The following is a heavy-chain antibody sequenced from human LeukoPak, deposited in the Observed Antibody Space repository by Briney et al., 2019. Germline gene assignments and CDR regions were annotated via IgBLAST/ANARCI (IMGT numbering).Heavy chain of an antibody. CDR3: ARSLYSSGYHVDY. D-gene: IGHD6-25*01. CDR2: INHSGST. Sequence: SETLSLTCAVYGGSFSGYYWSWIRQPPGKGLEWIGEINHSGSTNYNPSLKSRVTISVDTSKNQFSLKLSSVTAADTAVYYCARSLYSSGYHVDYWGQGTPVTVSS. J-gene: IGHJ4*02. V-gene: IGHV4-34*01. CDR1: GGSFSGYY.